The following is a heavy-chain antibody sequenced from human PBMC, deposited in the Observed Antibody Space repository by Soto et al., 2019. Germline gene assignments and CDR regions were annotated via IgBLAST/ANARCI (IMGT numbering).Heavy chain of an antibody. CDR1: GFTFSGSV. D-gene: IGHD3-3*01. V-gene: IGHV3-73*02. CDR2: IRSKANNYAT. J-gene: IGHJ4*02. CDR3: ARGVYDFWSGHPKGLDY. Sequence: EVQLVESGGGLVQPGGSLKLSCAASGFTFSGSVVHWVRQTSGKGLEWVGRIRSKANNYATAYAVSVKGRFTISRDDSRNTAYLHMNSLKTEDTAVYYCARGVYDFWSGHPKGLDYWGQGTVVTVSS.